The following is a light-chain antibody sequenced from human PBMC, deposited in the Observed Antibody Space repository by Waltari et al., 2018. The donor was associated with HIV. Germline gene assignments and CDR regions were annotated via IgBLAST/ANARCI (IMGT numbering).Light chain of an antibody. CDR2: GNN. CDR3: QSDDNMLRGV. V-gene: IGLV1-40*01. J-gene: IGLJ3*02. Sequence: QSVLTQPPSVSGAPGQRVRISCTGTTFNIGAGNDVHWYQHLPGTAPNLLIFGNNHPPSGVPDRFSCTTSGSAASLAITGLQADDEADYYGQSDDNMLRGVFGGGTKVTVL. CDR1: TFNIGAGND.